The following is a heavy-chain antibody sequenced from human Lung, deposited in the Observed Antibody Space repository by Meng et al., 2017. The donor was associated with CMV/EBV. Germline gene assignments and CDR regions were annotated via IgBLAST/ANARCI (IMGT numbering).Heavy chain of an antibody. CDR2: IFSNDEK. V-gene: IGHV2-26*01. Sequence: SGPXLVKRTETLTLTCTVSGFSLSNARMGVSWRRQPPGKALECLAHIFSNDEKSSSTSLKSRLTISKDTSKSQVVLTMTNRDPVDTATYYFARIRDSSGWFSSYYFDDWGQGTLVTVSS. CDR3: ARIRDSSGWFSSYYFDD. CDR1: GFSLSNARMG. J-gene: IGHJ4*02. D-gene: IGHD6-19*01.